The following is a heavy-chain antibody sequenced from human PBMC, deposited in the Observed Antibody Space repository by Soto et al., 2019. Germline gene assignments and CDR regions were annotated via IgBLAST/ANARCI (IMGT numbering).Heavy chain of an antibody. D-gene: IGHD3-10*01. Sequence: QVQLVQSGPEVKKPGASVKVSCRASGYIFITFGIIWVRQAPGQGPEWMGRMSPYNGNTNYGRKFQGRVTMTVDTATHTAYMELRSLRSDDTAVYYCARDPGGATGFDPWGQGTLVTVSS. V-gene: IGHV1-18*01. CDR3: ARDPGGATGFDP. J-gene: IGHJ5*02. CDR2: MSPYNGNT. CDR1: GYIFITFG.